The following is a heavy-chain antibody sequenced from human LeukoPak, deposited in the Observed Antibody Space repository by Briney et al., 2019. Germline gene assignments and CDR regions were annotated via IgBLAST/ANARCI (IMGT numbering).Heavy chain of an antibody. D-gene: IGHD2-21*02. CDR2: INPTGGST. J-gene: IGHJ3*02. CDR1: GYTFTNYF. Sequence: ASVTVSCKASGYTFTNYFIHWVRQAPGEGLEWMGIINPTGGSTRYAQKFQGRVTMTRDTSTSTVYMELSSLRSEDTAVYYCARGRVTATDGFDIWGQGTTVIVSS. CDR3: ARGRVTATDGFDI. V-gene: IGHV1-46*01.